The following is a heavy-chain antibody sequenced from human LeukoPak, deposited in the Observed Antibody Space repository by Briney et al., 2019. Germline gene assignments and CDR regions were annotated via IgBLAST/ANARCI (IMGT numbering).Heavy chain of an antibody. CDR3: ARSPDYDFWSGPNWFDP. Sequence: ASVKVSCKASGYTFTGYYMHWVRQAPGQGLEWMGWINPSSGGTNYAQKFQGRVTMTRDTSISTAYMELSRLRSDDTAVYYCARSPDYDFWSGPNWFDPWGQGTLVTVSS. D-gene: IGHD3-3*01. V-gene: IGHV1-2*02. CDR1: GYTFTGYY. J-gene: IGHJ5*02. CDR2: INPSSGGT.